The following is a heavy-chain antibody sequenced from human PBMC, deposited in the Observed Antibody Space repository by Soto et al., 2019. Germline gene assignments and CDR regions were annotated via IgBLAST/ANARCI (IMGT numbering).Heavy chain of an antibody. CDR2: ISSGSTSI. J-gene: IGHJ6*02. CDR1: GFSISTYS. D-gene: IGHD3-9*01. Sequence: EVQLVESGGGLVNPRGSLRLSCTASGFSISTYSLQWVRQVPGKGLEWFSYISSGSTSIYYANSVKGRFTISRDNADNSLFLQMNRLRDEDTAVYYCAACRPPSPYDWFYAMDVWGQGTTVFVSS. V-gene: IGHV3-48*02. CDR3: AACRPPSPYDWFYAMDV.